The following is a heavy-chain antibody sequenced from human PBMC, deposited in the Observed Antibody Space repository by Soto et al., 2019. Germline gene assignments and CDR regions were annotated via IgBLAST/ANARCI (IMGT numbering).Heavy chain of an antibody. CDR3: AKDKGRERLIFDY. J-gene: IGHJ4*02. D-gene: IGHD1-1*01. CDR2: ISGSGGST. CDR1: GFNVMSYW. V-gene: IGHV3-23*01. Sequence: PGGSLRLSCAVSGFNVMSYWMSWVRQAPGKGLEWVSAISGSGGSTYYADSVKGRFTISRDNSKNTLYLQMNSLRAEDTAVYYCAKDKGRERLIFDYWGQGTLVTVSS.